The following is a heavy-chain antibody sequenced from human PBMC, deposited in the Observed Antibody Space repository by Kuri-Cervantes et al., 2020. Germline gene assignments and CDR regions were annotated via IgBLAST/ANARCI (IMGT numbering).Heavy chain of an antibody. CDR3: ARQVYSSGRDFDY. D-gene: IGHD6-19*01. V-gene: IGHV4-4*02. CDR1: GGSISSSNW. CDR2: IYHSGSA. Sequence: SQTLSLTCAVSGGSISSSNWWSWVRQPPGKGLEWVGSIYHSGSAYYIPSLKSRVTISVDTSKNQFSLRLTSVTAADTAVYYCARQVYSSGRDFDYWGQGTLVTVSS. J-gene: IGHJ4*02.